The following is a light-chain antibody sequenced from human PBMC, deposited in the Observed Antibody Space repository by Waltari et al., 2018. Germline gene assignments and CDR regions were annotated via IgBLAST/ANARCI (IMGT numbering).Light chain of an antibody. J-gene: IGLJ3*02. CDR1: ASPKTS. V-gene: IGLV3-10*01. CDR2: EDS. Sequence: SYELTQPPSVLVSPGHTAPITCSGDASPKTSAYWSQQKSGQAPVLVIYEDSKRPSGIPERFSGSSSGTMATLTISGAQVEDEADYYCYSTDSSGNHSWVFGGGTKLTVL. CDR3: YSTDSSGNHSWV.